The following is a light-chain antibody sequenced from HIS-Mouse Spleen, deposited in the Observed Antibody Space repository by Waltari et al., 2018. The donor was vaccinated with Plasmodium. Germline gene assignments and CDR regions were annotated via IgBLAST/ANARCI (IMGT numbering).Light chain of an antibody. J-gene: IGKJ1*01. Sequence: DIQMTQSPSTLSASVGDRVTITCRASQSISSWLAWYQQKPGKAPKLLIDKASSLESGVPSMFSGSGAGTEFTLTISSLQPDDFATYYCQQYNSYWTFGQGTKVEIK. CDR2: KAS. CDR3: QQYNSYWT. V-gene: IGKV1-5*03. CDR1: QSISSW.